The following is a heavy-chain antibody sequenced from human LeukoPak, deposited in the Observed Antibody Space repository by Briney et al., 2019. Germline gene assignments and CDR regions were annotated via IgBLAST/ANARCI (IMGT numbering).Heavy chain of an antibody. CDR1: GFTFSSYS. V-gene: IGHV3-21*04. Sequence: GGSLRLSCAASGFTFSSYSMNWVRQAPGKGLEWVSSISSSSSYIYYADSVKGRFTISRDNAKNSLYLQMNSLRAEDTAVYYCAKILHGGDTFDIWGQGTMVTVSS. CDR2: ISSSSSYI. D-gene: IGHD2-21*02. J-gene: IGHJ3*02. CDR3: AKILHGGDTFDI.